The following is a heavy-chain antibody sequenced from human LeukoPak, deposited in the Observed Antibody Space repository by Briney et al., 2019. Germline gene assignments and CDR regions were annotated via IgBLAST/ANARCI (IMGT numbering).Heavy chain of an antibody. Sequence: GESLKISCKGSGYSFTSYWIGWVRQMPGKGLEWMGIIYPGDSDTRYSPSFQGQVIISADKSISTAYLQWSSLKASDTAMYYCARSRADIVVVPAALGTFDIWGQGTMVTVSS. CDR2: IYPGDSDT. V-gene: IGHV5-51*01. J-gene: IGHJ3*02. CDR3: ARSRADIVVVPAALGTFDI. CDR1: GYSFTSYW. D-gene: IGHD2-2*01.